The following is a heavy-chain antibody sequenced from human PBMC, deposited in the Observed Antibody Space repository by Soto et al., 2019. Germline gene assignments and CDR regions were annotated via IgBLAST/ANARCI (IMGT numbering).Heavy chain of an antibody. CDR2: INPKSGAT. V-gene: IGHV1-2*02. J-gene: IGHJ5*02. D-gene: IGHD6-19*01. CDR1: GYTFIGYH. CDR3: ASPPPAYSSGVLAS. Sequence: ASVKVSCKASGYTFIGYHMHWVRQAPGQGLEWMGWINPKSGATNLAQKFQGRVTMTRDTSISTAYMELTRLTSDDTAVYYCASPPPAYSSGVLASWGQGTQVTVS.